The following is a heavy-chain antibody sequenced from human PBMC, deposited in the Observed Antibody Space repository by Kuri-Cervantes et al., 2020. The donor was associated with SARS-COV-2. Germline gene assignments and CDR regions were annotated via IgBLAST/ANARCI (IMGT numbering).Heavy chain of an antibody. J-gene: IGHJ3*01. D-gene: IGHD3-22*01. CDR1: GGSFSGYY. V-gene: IGHV4-34*01. CDR3: AVWVDSSGYDH. Sequence: SETLSLTCAVYGGSFSGYYWSWIRQPPGKGLEWIGEINHSGSTNYNPSLKGRVTISVDTSKNQFSLKLSSVTAADTAVYYCAVWVDSSGYDHWGQGTMVTVSS. CDR2: INHSGST.